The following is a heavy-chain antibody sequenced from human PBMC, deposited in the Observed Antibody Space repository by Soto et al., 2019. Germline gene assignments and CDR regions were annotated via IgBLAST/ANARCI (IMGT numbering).Heavy chain of an antibody. CDR2: IYYSGST. CDR1: GGSISSGDYY. CDR3: ARDIRGYCSGGSCYSNWFDP. J-gene: IGHJ5*02. Sequence: PSETLSLTCTVSGGSISSGDYYWSWIRQPPGKGLEWIGYIYYSGSTYYNPSLKCRVTISVDTSMNQFSLKLSSVTAADTAVYYCARDIRGYCSGGSCYSNWFDPWGQGTQVTVSS. D-gene: IGHD2-15*01. V-gene: IGHV4-30-4*08.